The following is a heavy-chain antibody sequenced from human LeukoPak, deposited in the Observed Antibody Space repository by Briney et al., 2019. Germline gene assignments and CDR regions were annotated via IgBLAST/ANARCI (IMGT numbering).Heavy chain of an antibody. Sequence: GGSLRLSCAASGFTFSSYAMHWVRQAPGKGLEWVAVISYGGNNKYYADSVKGRFTISRDNSKNTLYLQMNSLRAEDTAVYYCAKPLVVVPAAIGDWFDPWGQGTLVTVSS. CDR1: GFTFSSYA. D-gene: IGHD2-2*01. CDR2: ISYGGNNK. J-gene: IGHJ5*02. V-gene: IGHV3-30*04. CDR3: AKPLVVVPAAIGDWFDP.